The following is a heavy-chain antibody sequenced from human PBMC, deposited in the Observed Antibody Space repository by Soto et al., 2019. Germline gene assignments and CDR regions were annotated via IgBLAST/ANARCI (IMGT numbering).Heavy chain of an antibody. Sequence: QLQLQESGSGLVTPSQTLSLTCAVSGGSISSGGYSWSWIRQPPGKGLVCIGYIHHSGSTYYNPSLKSRVTISVDRSKNQFALKPSSVTAADTAVYYCARAHGWGWGAFDIWGQGTMVTVSS. V-gene: IGHV4-30-2*01. D-gene: IGHD3-10*01. CDR1: GGSISSGGYS. CDR3: ARAHGWGWGAFDI. CDR2: IHHSGST. J-gene: IGHJ3*02.